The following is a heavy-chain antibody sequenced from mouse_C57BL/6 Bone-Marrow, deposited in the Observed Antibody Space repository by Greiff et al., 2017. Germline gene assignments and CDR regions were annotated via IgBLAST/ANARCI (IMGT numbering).Heavy chain of an antibody. CDR1: GYAFSSYW. CDR2: IYPGDGDT. Sequence: VMLVESGPELVKPGASVKISCKASGYAFSSYWMTWVKQRPGKGLEWIGRIYPGDGDTNYNGKFKGKATLTADKSSSTAYMQLSSLTSEDSAVYFCARCSFAYWGQGTLVTVSA. CDR3: ARCSFAY. J-gene: IGHJ3*01. V-gene: IGHV1-82*01.